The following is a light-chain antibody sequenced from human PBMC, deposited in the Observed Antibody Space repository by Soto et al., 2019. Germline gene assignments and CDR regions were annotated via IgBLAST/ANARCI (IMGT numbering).Light chain of an antibody. J-gene: IGLJ2*01. CDR1: SSDVGGYNY. V-gene: IGLV2-8*01. Sequence: QSALTQPPSASGSPGQSVTISCTGTSSDVGGYNYVSWYQQHPGKAPKLMIYEVSKRPSGVPDRFSGSKSGNTASLTVSGLQAEDEADYYGSSYAGFNNWAVFGGGTKVTAL. CDR3: SSYAGFNNWAV. CDR2: EVS.